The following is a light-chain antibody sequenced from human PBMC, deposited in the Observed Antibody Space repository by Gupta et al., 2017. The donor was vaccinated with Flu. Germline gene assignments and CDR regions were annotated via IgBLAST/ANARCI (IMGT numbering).Light chain of an antibody. J-gene: IGLJ3*02. CDR3: SLYTSSSSWV. CDR2: EVS. V-gene: IGLV2-18*01. CDR1: GGSYNR. Sequence: GGSYNRVSCYQQLPGTAPKLMIYEVSNRPSGVPDRFSGSKSGNTASLTISGLQAEDEADYYCSLYTSSSSWVFGGGTKLTVL.